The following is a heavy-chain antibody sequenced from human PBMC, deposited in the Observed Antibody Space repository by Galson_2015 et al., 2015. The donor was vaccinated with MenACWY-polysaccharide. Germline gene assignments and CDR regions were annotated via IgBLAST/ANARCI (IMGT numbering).Heavy chain of an antibody. D-gene: IGHD6-19*01. Sequence: SLRLSCAASGFTFDDYAMHWVRHAPGKGLEWVSGISWNSRSIGYADSVKGRFTISRDNAKNSLYLQMNSLRAEDTALYYCAKDAGYSSAPGVDYWGQGTLVTVSS. J-gene: IGHJ4*02. CDR3: AKDAGYSSAPGVDY. CDR2: ISWNSRSI. V-gene: IGHV3-9*01. CDR1: GFTFDDYA.